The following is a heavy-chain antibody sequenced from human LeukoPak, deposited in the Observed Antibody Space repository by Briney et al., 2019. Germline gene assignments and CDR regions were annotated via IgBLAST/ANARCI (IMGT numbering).Heavy chain of an antibody. J-gene: IGHJ5*02. CDR1: GGSFSGYY. CDR3: ARYRPYDFWSGCLPGGFDP. Sequence: ASETLSLTCAVYGGSFSGYYWSWIRQPPGKGLEWIGEINHSGSTNYNPSLKSRVTISVDTSKNQFSLKLSSVTAADTAVYYCARYRPYDFWSGCLPGGFDPWGQGTLVTVSS. D-gene: IGHD3-3*01. CDR2: INHSGST. V-gene: IGHV4-34*01.